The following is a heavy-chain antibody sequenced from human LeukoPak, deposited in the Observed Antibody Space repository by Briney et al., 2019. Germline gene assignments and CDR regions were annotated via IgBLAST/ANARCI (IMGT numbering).Heavy chain of an antibody. V-gene: IGHV3-7*01. J-gene: IGHJ3*02. CDR3: ARDPGLYYYGSGSSDAFDI. CDR1: GFTFTNYW. CDR2: IKQDGGAK. D-gene: IGHD3-10*01. Sequence: GGSLRLSCAASGFTFTNYWMNWLRQAPGKGLEWVANIKQDGGAKNYVDSVKGRFTISRDNAKNSLYLQMNSLRAEDTAVYYCARDPGLYYYGSGSSDAFDIWGQGTMVTVSS.